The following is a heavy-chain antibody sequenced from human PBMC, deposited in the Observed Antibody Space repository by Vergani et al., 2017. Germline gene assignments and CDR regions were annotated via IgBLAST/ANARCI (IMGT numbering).Heavy chain of an antibody. D-gene: IGHD3-22*01. CDR1: GGTFSSNS. CDR2: IIPIFGTT. V-gene: IGHV1-69*13. J-gene: IGHJ4*02. Sequence: QGQLAQSGAEVKKPGSSVKVSCKASGGTFSSNSISWVRQAPGQGLEWMGRIIPIFGTTSYAQKFQGRVTILADESTRTAYMELSSLRSEDTAVYYCARSSGYYSYYFDFWGQGTLVTVSS. CDR3: ARSSGYYSYYFDF.